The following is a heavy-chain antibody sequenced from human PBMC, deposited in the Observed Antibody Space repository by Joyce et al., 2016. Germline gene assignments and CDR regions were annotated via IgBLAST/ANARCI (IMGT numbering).Heavy chain of an antibody. CDR3: TRRSRTGSGFDY. CDR1: GYTFTGHY. V-gene: IGHV1-2*02. Sequence: QVQLVQSGAEVKKPGASVKVSWKTSGYTFTGHYLHWVRQAPGQGLEWMGWINPNSRDTLYSQKFQGRVTMTRDTSITTVYMDLSGLRFDDTAVYYCTRRSRTGSGFDYWGQGTLVTVSS. CDR2: INPNSRDT. J-gene: IGHJ4*02. D-gene: IGHD1-14*01.